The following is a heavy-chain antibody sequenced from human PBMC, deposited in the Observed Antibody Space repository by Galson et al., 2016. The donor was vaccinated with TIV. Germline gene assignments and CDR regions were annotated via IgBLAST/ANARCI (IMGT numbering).Heavy chain of an antibody. CDR3: ARALDTSTNTAYFYYYGLDV. J-gene: IGHJ6*02. Sequence: SVKVSCKASGGTFSSYAISWVRQAPGQGLEWMGGIIPIFGMTNYAQKFQGRVTITADESTSTIYMELSNLRSADTADYFCARALDTSTNTAYFYYYGLDVWGQGTTVTVPS. CDR1: GGTFSSYA. D-gene: IGHD5-18*01. V-gene: IGHV1-69*13. CDR2: IIPIFGMT.